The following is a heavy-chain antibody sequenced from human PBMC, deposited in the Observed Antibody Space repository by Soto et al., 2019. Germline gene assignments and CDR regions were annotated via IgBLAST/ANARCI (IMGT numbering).Heavy chain of an antibody. V-gene: IGHV1-69*13. D-gene: IGHD6-19*01. CDR2: IIPIFGTA. J-gene: IGHJ6*02. CDR1: GGTFSSYA. Sequence: SVKVSCKASGGTFSSYAISWVRQAPGQGLEWMGGIIPIFGTANYAQKFQGRVTITADESTSTAYMELSSLRSEDTAVYYCARGGEQWLVRDYYYYGMDVWGQGTPVTVYS. CDR3: ARGGEQWLVRDYYYYGMDV.